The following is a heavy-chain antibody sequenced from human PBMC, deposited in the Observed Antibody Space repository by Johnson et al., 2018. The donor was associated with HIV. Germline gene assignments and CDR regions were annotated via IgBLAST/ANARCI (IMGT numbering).Heavy chain of an antibody. D-gene: IGHD3-9*01. J-gene: IGHJ3*02. CDR2: IRYDGSNK. Sequence: QVLLVESGGGVVQPGGSLRLYCAASGFTFSSYGMHWVRQAPGKGLEWVAFIRYDGSNKYYADSVKGRFTISRDNSKNTLYLQMNSLRAEDTAVYYCAKDGPVLRYFDWSDAFDIWGQGTMVTVSS. CDR1: GFTFSSYG. CDR3: AKDGPVLRYFDWSDAFDI. V-gene: IGHV3-30*02.